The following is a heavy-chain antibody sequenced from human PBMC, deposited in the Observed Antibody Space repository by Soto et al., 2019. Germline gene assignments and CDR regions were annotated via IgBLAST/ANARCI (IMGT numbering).Heavy chain of an antibody. V-gene: IGHV1-8*02. CDR3: ARRKERSGPHYFDY. J-gene: IGHJ4*02. CDR1: GYGFNAYY. D-gene: IGHD6-25*01. CDR2: MNPYSGNT. Sequence: GSVKVSCKASGYGFNAYYIHWVRQATGQGLEWMGWMNPYSGNTGYAQKFQGRVTVTRNTSISTVYMELSGLRPDDTAVYYCARRKERSGPHYFDYWGQGSQVTVS.